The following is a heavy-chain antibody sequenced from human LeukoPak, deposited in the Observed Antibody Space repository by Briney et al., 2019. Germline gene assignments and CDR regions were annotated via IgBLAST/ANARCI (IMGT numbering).Heavy chain of an antibody. D-gene: IGHD6-19*01. Sequence: GESLKISCKGSGYSFTTCWIGRVRQMPGKGLEWMGVIYPGDSDTRYSPSFQGQVTISADKSINTAYLQWSSLKASDTAMYYCARLKYSSGLLNAFDIWGQGTTVTVSS. V-gene: IGHV5-51*01. J-gene: IGHJ3*02. CDR1: GYSFTTCW. CDR2: IYPGDSDT. CDR3: ARLKYSSGLLNAFDI.